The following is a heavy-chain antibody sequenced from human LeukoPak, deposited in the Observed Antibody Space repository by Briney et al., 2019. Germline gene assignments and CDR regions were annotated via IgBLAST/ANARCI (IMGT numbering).Heavy chain of an antibody. Sequence: GGSLRLSCAASGFTFDDYAMHWIRQAPGKGLEWVSGISWDSGSIGYADSVKGRFTISRDNAKNSLYLQMNSLRAEDMALYYCAKDMGPYDSSGFDYWGQGTLVTVSS. V-gene: IGHV3-9*03. D-gene: IGHD3-22*01. CDR3: AKDMGPYDSSGFDY. CDR1: GFTFDDYA. J-gene: IGHJ4*02. CDR2: ISWDSGSI.